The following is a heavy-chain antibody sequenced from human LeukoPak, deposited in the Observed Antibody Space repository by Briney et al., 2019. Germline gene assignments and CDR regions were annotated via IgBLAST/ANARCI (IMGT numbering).Heavy chain of an antibody. CDR1: GYTFTSYA. V-gene: IGHV1-3*01. J-gene: IGHJ6*02. CDR2: INAGNGNT. CDR3: ARDRSRYYDSSGYYYDYYYGMDV. D-gene: IGHD3-22*01. Sequence: ASVKVSCKASGYTFTSYAMHWVRQAPGQRLEWMGWINAGNGNTKYSQNFQGRVTITRDTSASTAYMELSSLRSEDTAVYYCARDRSRYYDSSGYYYDYYYGMDVWGQGTTVTVSS.